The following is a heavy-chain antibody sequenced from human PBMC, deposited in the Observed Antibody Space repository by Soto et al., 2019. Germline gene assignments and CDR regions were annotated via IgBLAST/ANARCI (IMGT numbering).Heavy chain of an antibody. CDR2: IYYSGSP. V-gene: IGHV4-61*01. J-gene: IGHJ3*02. Sequence: SATLSLTCTVSGGSVSSGSYYWSWIRQPPGKGLDWIGYIYYSGSPNYNPSLKSRVTISVDTSKNQFSLKLSSVTAADTAVYYCARDSYDAFDIWGQGTMVTVSS. CDR1: GGSVSSGSYY. CDR3: ARDSYDAFDI.